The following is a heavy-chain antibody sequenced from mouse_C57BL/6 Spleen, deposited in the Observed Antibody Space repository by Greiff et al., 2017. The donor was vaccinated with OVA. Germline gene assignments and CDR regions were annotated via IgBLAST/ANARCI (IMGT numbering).Heavy chain of an antibody. V-gene: IGHV6-3*01. CDR1: GFTFSNYW. CDR2: IRLKSDNYAT. CDR3: TYDGYYVAYFDY. J-gene: IGHJ2*01. Sequence: EVMLVESGGGLVQPGGSMKLSCVASGFTFSNYWMNWVRQSPEKGLEWVAQIRLKSDNYATHYAESVKGRFTISREDDKSSVYLQRNNIRAEDTGIDYCTYDGYYVAYFDYWGQGTTLTVSS. D-gene: IGHD2-3*01.